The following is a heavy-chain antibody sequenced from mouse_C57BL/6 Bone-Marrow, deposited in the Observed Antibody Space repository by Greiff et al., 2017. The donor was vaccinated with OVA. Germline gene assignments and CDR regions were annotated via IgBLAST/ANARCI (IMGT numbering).Heavy chain of an antibody. Sequence: EVKLVESGGGLVQPGESLKLSCESNEYEFPSHDMSWVRKTPEKRLELVAAINSDGGSTYYPDTMERRFIISRDNTKKTLYLQRSSLRSEDTALYYFASPRQLRPHYYAMDYWGQGTSVTVSS. D-gene: IGHD3-2*02. CDR2: INSDGGST. J-gene: IGHJ4*01. V-gene: IGHV5-2*01. CDR3: ASPRQLRPHYYAMDY. CDR1: EYEFPSHD.